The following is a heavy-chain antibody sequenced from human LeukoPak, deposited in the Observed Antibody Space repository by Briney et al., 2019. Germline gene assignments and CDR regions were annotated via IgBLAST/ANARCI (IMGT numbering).Heavy chain of an antibody. V-gene: IGHV1-18*01. CDR2: ISAYNGNT. D-gene: IGHD2-15*01. CDR1: GYAFTSYG. CDR3: ARGGYCSGGSCLYYFDY. J-gene: IGHJ4*02. Sequence: ASVKVSCKASGYAFTSYGISWVRQAPGQGLEWMGWISAYNGNTNYAQKLQGRVTMTTDTSTSTAYMELRSLRSDDTAVHYCARGGYCSGGSCLYYFDYWGQGTLVTVSS.